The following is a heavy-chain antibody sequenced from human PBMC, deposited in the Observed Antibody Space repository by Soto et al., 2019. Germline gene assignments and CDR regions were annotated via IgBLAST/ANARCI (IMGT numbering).Heavy chain of an antibody. D-gene: IGHD3-10*01. J-gene: IGHJ4*02. CDR3: ARDILSGGAYPDF. Sequence: LRLSCAASGFTFSTYTMNWARQAPGKGLEWISSISSGSSYIYYAGSVKGRFTISRDNAKNSLFLQMNSLRADDTAVYYCARDILSGGAYPDFWGQGTKVTVSS. CDR2: ISSGSSYI. CDR1: GFTFSTYT. V-gene: IGHV3-21*01.